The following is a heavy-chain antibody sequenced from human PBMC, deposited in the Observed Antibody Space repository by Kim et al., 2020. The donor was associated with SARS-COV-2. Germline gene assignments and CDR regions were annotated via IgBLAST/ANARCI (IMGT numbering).Heavy chain of an antibody. Sequence: AQKLQGRVTMTTDTSKSTAYMELRSLRSDDTAVYYCAREVAYGDAKNDYWGQGTLVTVSS. CDR3: AREVAYGDAKNDY. D-gene: IGHD4-17*01. V-gene: IGHV1-18*01. J-gene: IGHJ4*02.